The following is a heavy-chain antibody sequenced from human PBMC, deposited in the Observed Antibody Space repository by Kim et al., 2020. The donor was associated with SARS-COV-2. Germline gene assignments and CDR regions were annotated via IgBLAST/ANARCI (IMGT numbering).Heavy chain of an antibody. J-gene: IGHJ3*02. D-gene: IGHD3-10*01. V-gene: IGHV1-69*04. CDR3: ARDWSYYGSGSYYAFDI. Sequence: SVKVSCKASGGTFSSYTISWVRQAPGQGLEWMGRIIPILGIANYAQKFQGRVTITADKSTSTAYMELSSLRSEDTAVYYCARDWSYYGSGSYYAFDIWGQGTMVTVSS. CDR1: GGTFSSYT. CDR2: IIPILGIA.